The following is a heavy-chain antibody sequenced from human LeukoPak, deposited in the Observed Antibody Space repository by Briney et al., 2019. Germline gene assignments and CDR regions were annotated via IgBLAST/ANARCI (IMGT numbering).Heavy chain of an antibody. CDR3: ATVSTVWSTYYYYGMDV. CDR2: ISYGGSNK. CDR1: GFTFSSYA. Sequence: PGRSLRLSCAASGFTFSSYAMHWVRQAPGKGLEWVAVISYGGSNKYYADSVKGRFTISRDNSKNTLYLQMNSLRAEDTAVYYCATVSTVWSTYYYYGMDVWGQGTTVTVYS. D-gene: IGHD3-10*01. J-gene: IGHJ6*02. V-gene: IGHV3-30*04.